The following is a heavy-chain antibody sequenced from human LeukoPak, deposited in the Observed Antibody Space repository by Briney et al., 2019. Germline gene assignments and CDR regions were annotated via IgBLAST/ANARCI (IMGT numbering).Heavy chain of an antibody. D-gene: IGHD3-10*01. J-gene: IGHJ6*02. CDR3: ARGPPYGSGMDLDYYYYYGMDV. CDR2: MNPNSGNT. Sequence: GASVKVSCKASGYTFTSYDINWVRQATGQGLEWMGWMNPNSGNTGYAQKFQGRVTITRNTSISTAYMELSSLRSEDTAVYYCARGPPYGSGMDLDYYYYYGMDVWGQGTTVTVSS. CDR1: GYTFTSYD. V-gene: IGHV1-8*03.